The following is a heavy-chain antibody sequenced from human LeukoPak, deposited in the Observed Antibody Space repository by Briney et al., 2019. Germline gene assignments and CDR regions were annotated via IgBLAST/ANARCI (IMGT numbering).Heavy chain of an antibody. D-gene: IGHD5-24*01. CDR3: ARGFREFDP. Sequence: PSETLSLTCAVCGGSLSGYYWSWIRQPPGKGLEWIGEINHSGSTNYNPSLESRVTISLDTSKNQFSLNLSSVTAADTAVYYCARGFREFDPWGQGTLVTVSS. CDR1: GGSLSGYY. CDR2: INHSGST. J-gene: IGHJ5*02. V-gene: IGHV4-34*01.